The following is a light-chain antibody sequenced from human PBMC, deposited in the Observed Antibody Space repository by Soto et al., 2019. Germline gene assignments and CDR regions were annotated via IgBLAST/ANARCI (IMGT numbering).Light chain of an antibody. CDR3: LQHNSYPHT. Sequence: AIQLTQSPSSLSASVGDRVTITCRASQAIRTALGWYQQRPGKVPKLLIYAASTLQSGVPSRFSGSGSGTDFTLTISSLQPEDFATYYCLQHNSYPHTFGQGTKVDIK. V-gene: IGKV1-6*01. J-gene: IGKJ2*01. CDR1: QAIRTA. CDR2: AAS.